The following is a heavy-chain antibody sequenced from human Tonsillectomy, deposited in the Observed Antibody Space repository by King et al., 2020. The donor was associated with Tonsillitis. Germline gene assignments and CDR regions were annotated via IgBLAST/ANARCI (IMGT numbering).Heavy chain of an antibody. Sequence: VQLVESGGGLVQPGRSLRLSCAASGFTFDDYAMHWVRQAPGKGLEWVSGISWNSGTIGYADSVKGRFTISRDNAKNSLYLQMNSLRAEDTALYYCAKGVARGSYFDYWGQGTLVTVSS. V-gene: IGHV3-9*01. D-gene: IGHD2-15*01. CDR3: AKGVARGSYFDY. CDR2: ISWNSGTI. CDR1: GFTFDDYA. J-gene: IGHJ4*02.